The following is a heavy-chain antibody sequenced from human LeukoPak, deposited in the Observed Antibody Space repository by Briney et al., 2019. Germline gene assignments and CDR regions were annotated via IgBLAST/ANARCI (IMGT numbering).Heavy chain of an antibody. Sequence: SETLSLTCTVSGGSISSYYWSWIRQPPGKGLEWIGYIYYSGRTNYNPSLKSRVTISVDMSKNQFSLKLSSVTAADTAVYYCARASGGYSRSWWNFDYWGQGTLVTVSS. CDR2: IYYSGRT. J-gene: IGHJ4*02. V-gene: IGHV4-59*08. CDR1: GGSISSYY. CDR3: ARASGGYSRSWWNFDY. D-gene: IGHD6-13*01.